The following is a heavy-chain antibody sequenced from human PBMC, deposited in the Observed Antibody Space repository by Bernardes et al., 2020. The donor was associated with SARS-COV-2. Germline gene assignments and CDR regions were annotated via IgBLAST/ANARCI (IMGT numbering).Heavy chain of an antibody. D-gene: IGHD2-21*02. Sequence: SGPTLVKPTQTLTLTCTFSGFSLNKRGVGVGWIRQPPGKALEWVGIVYWDDDTRHSPSLQGRLAITKDTSKNQVVLTMTNMDPVDTATYYCAHSPLAVTRFGAFDIWGQGTMVTVSS. V-gene: IGHV2-5*02. CDR1: GFSLNKRGVG. CDR3: AHSPLAVTRFGAFDI. J-gene: IGHJ3*02. CDR2: VYWDDDT.